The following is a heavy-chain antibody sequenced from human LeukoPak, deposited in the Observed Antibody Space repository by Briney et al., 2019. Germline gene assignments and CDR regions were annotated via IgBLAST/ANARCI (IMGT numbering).Heavy chain of an antibody. CDR3: ARVKRYCSSTSCFNWFDP. CDR2: IYTSGST. J-gene: IGHJ5*02. Sequence: PSETLSLTCTVSGGSISSYYWSWIRQPAGKGLEWIGRIYTSGSTNYNPSLKSRVTMSVDTSKNQFSLKLSSVTAADTAVYYCARVKRYCSSTSCFNWFDPWGQGTLVTVSS. V-gene: IGHV4-4*07. CDR1: GGSISSYY. D-gene: IGHD2-2*01.